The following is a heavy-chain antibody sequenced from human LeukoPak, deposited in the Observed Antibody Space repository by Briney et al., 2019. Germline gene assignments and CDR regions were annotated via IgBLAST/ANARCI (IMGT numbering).Heavy chain of an antibody. CDR1: GYTFTSYY. CDR2: INPSGGST. D-gene: IGHD4-17*01. V-gene: IGHV1-46*01. J-gene: IGHJ6*02. Sequence: ASVKVSCKASGYTFTSYYMHWVRQAPGQGLEWMGIINPSGGSTSYAQKFQGRVTMTRDTSTSTVYMELSSLRSEDTAVYYCAREVAKRTTVTTLGGRYTTYYYYYGMDVWGQGTTVTVSS. CDR3: AREVAKRTTVTTLGGRYTTYYYYYGMDV.